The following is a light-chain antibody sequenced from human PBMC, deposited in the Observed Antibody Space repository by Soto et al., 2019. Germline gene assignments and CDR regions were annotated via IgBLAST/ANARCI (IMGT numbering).Light chain of an antibody. V-gene: IGLV2-23*02. CDR2: EVI. CDR3: YSYAGSSTSV. Sequence: QSVLTQSASVSGSPGQSITISCTGTSSDVGNYNLVSWYQQHPGKAPKLMIYEVIKRPSGVSNRFSGSKSGNTASLTISGLQAEDEADYYCYSYAGSSTSVFGGGTKLTVL. CDR1: SSDVGNYNL. J-gene: IGLJ2*01.